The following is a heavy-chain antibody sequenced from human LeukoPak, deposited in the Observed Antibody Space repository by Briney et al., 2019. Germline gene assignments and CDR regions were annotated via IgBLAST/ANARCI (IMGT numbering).Heavy chain of an antibody. J-gene: IGHJ4*02. Sequence: PSETLSLTCAVYGGSFSGYYWSWIRQPPGKGLEWIGEINHSGSTNYNPSLKSRVTISVDTSKNQFSLKLSSVTAADTAVYYCARVLWITTFDYWGQGTLVTVSS. V-gene: IGHV4-34*01. CDR3: ARVLWITTFDY. CDR1: GGSFSGYY. CDR2: INHSGST. D-gene: IGHD3-22*01.